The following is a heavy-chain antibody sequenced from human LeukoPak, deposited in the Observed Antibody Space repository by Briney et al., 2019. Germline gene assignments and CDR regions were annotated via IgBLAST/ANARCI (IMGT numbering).Heavy chain of an antibody. V-gene: IGHV3-23*01. J-gene: IGHJ4*02. CDR1: GFTFSSYA. D-gene: IGHD3-22*01. CDR3: ARDNSSGYPYYFDY. CDR2: ISGSGGST. Sequence: GGSLRLSCAASGFTFSSYAMSWVRQAPGKGLEWVSAISGSGGSTYYADSVKGRFTISRDNAKNSLYLQMSSLRAEDTAVYYCARDNSSGYPYYFDYWGQGTLVTVSS.